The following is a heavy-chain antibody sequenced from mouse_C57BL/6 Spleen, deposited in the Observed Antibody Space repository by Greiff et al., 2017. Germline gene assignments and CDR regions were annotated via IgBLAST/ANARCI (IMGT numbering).Heavy chain of an antibody. V-gene: IGHV14-4*01. CDR3: TTSYYYGSSYRFDY. D-gene: IGHD1-1*01. Sequence: EVQLQQSGAELVRPGASVKLSCTASGFNIKDDYMHWVKQRPEQGLEWIGWIDPENGDTEYASKFQGKATITADTSSNTAYLRLSSLTSEDTAVYYCTTSYYYGSSYRFDYWGQGTTRTVSS. CDR1: GFNIKDDY. CDR2: IDPENGDT. J-gene: IGHJ2*01.